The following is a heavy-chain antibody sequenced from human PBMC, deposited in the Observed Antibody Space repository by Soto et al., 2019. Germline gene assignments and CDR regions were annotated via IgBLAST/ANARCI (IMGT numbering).Heavy chain of an antibody. Sequence: GASVKVSCKASGYTFTGYYMHWVRQAPGQGLEWMGWINPSSGGTNYAQKFQGRVTMTRDTSISTAYMELSRLRSDDTAVYYCAREDTGYSYGPTRYYYGMDVWGQGTTATVSS. CDR1: GYTFTGYY. D-gene: IGHD5-18*01. V-gene: IGHV1-2*02. CDR2: INPSSGGT. J-gene: IGHJ6*02. CDR3: AREDTGYSYGPTRYYYGMDV.